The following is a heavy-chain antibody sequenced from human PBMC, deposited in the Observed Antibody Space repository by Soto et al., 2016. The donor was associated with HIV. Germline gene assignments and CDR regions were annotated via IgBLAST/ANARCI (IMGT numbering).Heavy chain of an antibody. D-gene: IGHD3-16*02. CDR2: ISGYNGNT. V-gene: IGHV1-18*01. CDR1: GYTFNSYG. CDR3: ARDLKFDYVWGSYRYSQGYYHYYMDV. Sequence: QVQLVQSGSEVKKPGASVKVSCKASGYTFNSYGISWVRQAPGQGLEWMGWISGYNGNTNYAQKFQGRVTMTTDTSTSTAYMELRSLRSDDTAIYYCARDLKFDYVWGSYRYSQGYYHYYMDVWGKGTTVTVSS. J-gene: IGHJ6*03.